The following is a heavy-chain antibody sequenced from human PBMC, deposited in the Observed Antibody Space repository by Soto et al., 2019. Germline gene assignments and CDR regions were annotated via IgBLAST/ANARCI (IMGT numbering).Heavy chain of an antibody. CDR2: ISHSGRN. CDR3: LRVPGL. J-gene: IGHJ2*01. Sequence: QLQLQESGSGLVKPSQTLSLTCAVSGGSISSGGYSWSWIRQPPGKGLEWIGYISHSGRNYYNPALKSRVTISVDRSKNQFSLKLSSVTAADTAVYYWLRVPGLWGRGTLVTVSS. V-gene: IGHV4-30-2*01. CDR1: GGSISSGGYS.